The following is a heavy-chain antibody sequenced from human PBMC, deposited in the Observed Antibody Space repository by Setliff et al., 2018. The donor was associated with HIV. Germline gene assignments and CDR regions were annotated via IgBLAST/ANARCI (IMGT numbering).Heavy chain of an antibody. Sequence: ASVKVSCKASGYTFTGYYMHWVRQAPGQGLEWMGWINPNSGGTNYAQKFQGWVTMTRDTSISTAYMELSRLRSDDTAVYYCARDSKGHGSNWGPPGGYYMDVWGQGILVTVSS. CDR3: ARDSKGHGSNWGPPGGYYMDV. J-gene: IGHJ4*02. CDR2: INPNSGGT. D-gene: IGHD7-27*01. CDR1: GYTFTGYY. V-gene: IGHV1-2*04.